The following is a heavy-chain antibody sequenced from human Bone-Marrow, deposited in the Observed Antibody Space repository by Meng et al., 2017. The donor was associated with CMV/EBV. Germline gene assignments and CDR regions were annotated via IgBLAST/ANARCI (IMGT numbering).Heavy chain of an antibody. CDR2: ISYDGNNK. J-gene: IGHJ6*02. V-gene: IGHV3-30-3*02. Sequence: GGSLRLSCAASGFTFSTYAMHWVRQAPGKGLEWVAVISYDGNNKYYADSVKGRFTISRDSSKNALYLQMNSLRAEDTAVYYCAKSDRTSYYFYYLDVCGQGTTVTVSS. CDR1: GFTFSTYA. CDR3: AKSDRTSYYFYYLDV. D-gene: IGHD1-1*01.